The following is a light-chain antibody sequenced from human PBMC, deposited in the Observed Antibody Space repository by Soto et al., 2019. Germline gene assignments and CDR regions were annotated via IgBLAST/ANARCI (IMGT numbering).Light chain of an antibody. V-gene: IGKV3-15*01. CDR3: QQSSDWPRT. CDR2: RAS. Sequence: EIVMTQSPATLSGSAGERATLSCRASQSVSNRLAWYQQRPGQAPRLLIYRASARATGIPARFSGSGSGTEFTLTISSLQSEDFAIYYCQQSSDWPRTFGQGTKVEIK. CDR1: QSVSNR. J-gene: IGKJ1*01.